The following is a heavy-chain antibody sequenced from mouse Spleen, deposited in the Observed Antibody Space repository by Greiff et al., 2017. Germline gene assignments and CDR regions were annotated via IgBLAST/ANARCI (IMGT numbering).Heavy chain of an antibody. CDR2: ISSGSSTI. CDR1: GFTFSSFG. CDR3: ARVLVRLYAMDY. J-gene: IGHJ4*01. V-gene: IGHV5-17*02. D-gene: IGHD2-14*01. Sequence: EVQGVESGGGLVQPGGSRKLSCAASGFTFSSFGMHWVRQAPEKGLEWVAYISSGSSTIYYADTVKGRFTISRDNPKNTLFLQMTSLRSEDTAMYYCARVLVRLYAMDYWGQGTSVTVSS.